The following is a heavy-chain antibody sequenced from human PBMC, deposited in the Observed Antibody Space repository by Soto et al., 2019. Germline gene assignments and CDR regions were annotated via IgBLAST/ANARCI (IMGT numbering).Heavy chain of an antibody. CDR1: GGSISSGDDY. Sequence: SETLSLTCTVSGGSISSGDDYWSWIRQPPGKGLEWIGYIYYSGSTYYNPSLKSRVTISVDTSKNQFSLKLSSVTAADTAVYYCARWVYYYDSSGYLTPNFDYWGQGTLVTVSS. V-gene: IGHV4-30-4*01. CDR3: ARWVYYYDSSGYLTPNFDY. J-gene: IGHJ4*02. CDR2: IYYSGST. D-gene: IGHD3-22*01.